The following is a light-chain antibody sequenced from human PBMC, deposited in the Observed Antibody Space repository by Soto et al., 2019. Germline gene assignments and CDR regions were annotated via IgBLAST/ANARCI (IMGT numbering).Light chain of an antibody. J-gene: IGLJ2*01. CDR2: GNS. V-gene: IGLV1-40*01. CDR1: SSKIGSPYD. Sequence: QSVLTQPPSVSGAPGQRVTISCTGSSSKIGSPYDVHWYQQLPGTAPKLLIYGNSNRPSGVPDRFSGSKSGTSASLAISGLQAEDEADYYCQSYDNSLPVVFGGGTKLTVL. CDR3: QSYDNSLPVV.